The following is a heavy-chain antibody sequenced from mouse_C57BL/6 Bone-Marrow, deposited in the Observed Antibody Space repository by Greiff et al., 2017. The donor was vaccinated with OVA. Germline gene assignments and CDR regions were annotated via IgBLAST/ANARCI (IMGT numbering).Heavy chain of an antibody. CDR1: GYTFTSYG. D-gene: IGHD2-4*01. J-gene: IGHJ1*03. CDR2: IYPRSGNT. Sequence: QVQLKESGAELARPGASVKLSCKASGYTFTSYGISWVKQRTGQGLEWIGEIYPRSGNTYYNEKLKGKATLTADKSSSTAYMELRSLTSEDSAVYFCASYDYFYWYFDVWGTGTTVTVSS. CDR3: ASYDYFYWYFDV. V-gene: IGHV1-81*01.